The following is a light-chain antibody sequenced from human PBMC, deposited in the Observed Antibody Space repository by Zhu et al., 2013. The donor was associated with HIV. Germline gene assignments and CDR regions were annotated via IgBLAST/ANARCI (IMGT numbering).Light chain of an antibody. CDR3: QQSYGTFRS. V-gene: IGKV1-39*01. CDR1: QNINKY. Sequence: DIQMTQSPSSLSASVGDRVTITCRASQNINKYLNWFQQKPGKAPRVLIYAASSLQSGVPSRFSGGGSGTDFTLTISSLQPEDFATCYCQQSYGTFRSFGQGTRVEI. J-gene: IGKJ1*01. CDR2: AAS.